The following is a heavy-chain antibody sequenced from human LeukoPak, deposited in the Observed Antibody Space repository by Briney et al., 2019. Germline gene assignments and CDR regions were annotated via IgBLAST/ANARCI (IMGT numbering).Heavy chain of an antibody. J-gene: IGHJ6*02. Sequence: ASVKIFCKASGYTSTSYDIMWVRQDTGRGLEWRGWTNPNSGNTGYAEKFQGRGTMTRNTSISTAYMELSSLRSEDTAVYYCAREGYCSGGSCSTDGMDVWGQGTTVTVSS. D-gene: IGHD2-15*01. CDR2: TNPNSGNT. V-gene: IGHV1-8*01. CDR3: AREGYCSGGSCSTDGMDV. CDR1: GYTSTSYD.